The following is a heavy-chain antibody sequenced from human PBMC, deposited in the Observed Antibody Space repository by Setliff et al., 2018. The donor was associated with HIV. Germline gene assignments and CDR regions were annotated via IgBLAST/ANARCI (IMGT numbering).Heavy chain of an antibody. CDR3: AKGVKWLDP. D-gene: IGHD3-16*01. V-gene: IGHV3-48*03. CDR1: GFTFSSYE. CDR2: ISSSGGGK. Sequence: GGSLRLSCTASGFTFSSYEFNWVRQVPGKGLEWLSYISSSGGGKYYADSVQGRFTISRDDSKNMLYLQMHSVRVDDTAAYYCAKGVKWLDPWGQGTLVTVSS. J-gene: IGHJ5*02.